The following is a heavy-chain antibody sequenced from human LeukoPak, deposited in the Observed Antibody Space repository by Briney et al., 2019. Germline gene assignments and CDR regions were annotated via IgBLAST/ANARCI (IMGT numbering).Heavy chain of an antibody. Sequence: PGGSLRLSCAASGFTVSSNYMSWVRQAPGKGLEWVSTISRSGENTYYADSVKGRFTISRDNSKNTVYLQMNNLRVDDAAVYYCARHWVWGQGTLVTVSS. CDR3: ARHWV. CDR1: GFTVSSNY. J-gene: IGHJ4*02. D-gene: IGHD3-16*01. V-gene: IGHV3-53*01. CDR2: ISRSGENT.